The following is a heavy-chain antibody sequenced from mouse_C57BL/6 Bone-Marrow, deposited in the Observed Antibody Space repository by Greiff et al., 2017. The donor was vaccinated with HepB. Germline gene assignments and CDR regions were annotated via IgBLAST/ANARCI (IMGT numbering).Heavy chain of an antibody. V-gene: IGHV1-55*01. J-gene: IGHJ1*03. D-gene: IGHD1-1*01. CDR1: GYTFTSYW. Sequence: QVHVKQSGAELVKPGASVKMSCKASGYTFTSYWITWVKQRPGQGLEWIGDIYPGSGSTNYNEKFKSKATLTVDTSSSTAYMQLSSLTSEDSAVYYCARAPPYYGSSYWYFDVWGTGTTVTVSS. CDR2: IYPGSGST. CDR3: ARAPPYYGSSYWYFDV.